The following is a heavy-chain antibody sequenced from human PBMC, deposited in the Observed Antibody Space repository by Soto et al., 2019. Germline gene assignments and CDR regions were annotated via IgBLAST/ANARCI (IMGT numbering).Heavy chain of an antibody. V-gene: IGHV1-69*01. CDR1: GGTFSSYA. CDR2: IIPIFGTA. J-gene: IGHJ6*02. CDR3: ARYGEWLSSLDYYYGMDV. Sequence: QVQLVQSGAEVKKPGSSVKVSCKASGGTFSSYASSWVRQAPGQGLEWMGGIIPIFGTANYAQKFQGRVTITADESTSTAYMELSCLRSEDTAVYYCARYGEWLSSLDYYYGMDVWGQGTTVTVSS. D-gene: IGHD3-3*01.